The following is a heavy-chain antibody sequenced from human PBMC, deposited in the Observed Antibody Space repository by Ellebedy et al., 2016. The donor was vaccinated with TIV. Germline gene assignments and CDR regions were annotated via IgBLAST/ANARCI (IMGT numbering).Heavy chain of an antibody. Sequence: PGGSLRLSCAASGFTFSSYAMSWVRQAPGKGLEWVSAISNSGDTTYNADSLKARFTISRDNSRNTLYLQVNSLRAEDTSVYYCAKVDGSGSYVWGYGMDVWGQGTTVTVSS. J-gene: IGHJ6*02. CDR3: AKVDGSGSYVWGYGMDV. CDR2: ISNSGDTT. CDR1: GFTFSSYA. V-gene: IGHV3-23*01. D-gene: IGHD3-10*01.